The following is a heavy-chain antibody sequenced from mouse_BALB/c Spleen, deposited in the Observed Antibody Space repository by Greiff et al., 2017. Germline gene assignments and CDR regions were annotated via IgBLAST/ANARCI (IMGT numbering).Heavy chain of an antibody. D-gene: IGHD2-14*01. J-gene: IGHJ3*01. CDR3: ARSDYRYDRFAY. CDR2: IYPYNGGT. V-gene: IGHV1S29*02. CDR1: GYTFTDYN. Sequence: EVQLQQSGPELVKPGASVKISCKASGYTFTDYNMHWVKQSHGKSLEWIGYIYPYNGGTGYNQKFKSKATLTVDNSSSTAYMELRSLTSEDSAVYYCARSDYRYDRFAYWGQGTLVTVSA.